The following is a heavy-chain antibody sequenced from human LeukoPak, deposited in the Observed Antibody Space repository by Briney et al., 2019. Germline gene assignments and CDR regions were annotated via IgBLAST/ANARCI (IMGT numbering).Heavy chain of an antibody. CDR1: GGSLSSGSYY. J-gene: IGHJ4*02. Sequence: SETLSLTCTVSGGSLSSGSYYWSWIRQPPGKGLEWIGYIYYSGSTNYNPSLKSQVTISVDTSKNQFSLKLSSVTAADTAVYYCAREVGIAARPFDYWGQGTLVTVSS. CDR2: IYYSGST. V-gene: IGHV4-61*01. D-gene: IGHD6-6*01. CDR3: AREVGIAARPFDY.